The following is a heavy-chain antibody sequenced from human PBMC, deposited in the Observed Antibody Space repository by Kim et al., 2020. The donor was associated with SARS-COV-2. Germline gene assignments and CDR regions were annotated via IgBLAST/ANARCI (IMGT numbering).Heavy chain of an antibody. Sequence: SETLSLTCTVSGGSISSSSYYWGWIRQPPGKGLEWIGSIYYSGSTYYNPSLKSRVTISVDTSKNQFSLKLSSVTAADTAVYYCAREGGIQLWSTGFGYWG. J-gene: IGHJ4*01. D-gene: IGHD5-18*01. CDR1: GGSISSSSYY. V-gene: IGHV4-39*02. CDR3: AREGGIQLWSTGFGY. CDR2: IYYSGST.